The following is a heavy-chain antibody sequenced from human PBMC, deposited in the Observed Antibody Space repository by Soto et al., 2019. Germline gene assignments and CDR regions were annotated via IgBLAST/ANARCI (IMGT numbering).Heavy chain of an antibody. CDR2: TSGYNGNT. V-gene: IGHV1-18*01. Sequence: GASGKGSCKASGYTLTSYGISWGRQAPGQGLEWLGWTSGYNGNTNYAQKLQGRVTMTTDTSTSTAYMELRSLRSDDTAVYYCARDSGEYYNFWSGYYKPFDYWGQGTLVTVSS. CDR1: GYTLTSYG. J-gene: IGHJ4*02. CDR3: ARDSGEYYNFWSGYYKPFDY. D-gene: IGHD3-3*01.